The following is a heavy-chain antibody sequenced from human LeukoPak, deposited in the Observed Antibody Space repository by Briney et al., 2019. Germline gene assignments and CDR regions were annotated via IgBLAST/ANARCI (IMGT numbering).Heavy chain of an antibody. CDR1: GVSVTSDYYY. CDR2: VYYTGST. V-gene: IGHV4-61*01. CDR3: ARGGYSYGLLRMRAFDY. D-gene: IGHD5-18*01. Sequence: SETLSLTCSVSGVSVTSDYYYWNWIRQPPGRGLEWIGYVYYTGSTSYNPSLKSRVTISVDTSKNQFSLKLSSVTAADTAVYYCARGGYSYGLLRMRAFDYWGQGTLVTVSS. J-gene: IGHJ4*02.